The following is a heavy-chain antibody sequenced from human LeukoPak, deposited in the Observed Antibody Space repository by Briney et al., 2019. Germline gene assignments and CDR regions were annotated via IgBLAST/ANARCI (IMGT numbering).Heavy chain of an antibody. J-gene: IGHJ3*02. D-gene: IGHD3-22*01. CDR2: INCNSGGT. CDR1: GYTFTVYY. V-gene: IGHV1-2*02. Sequence: ASVKVSCKTSGYTFTVYYMHWVRQAPGQGLEWMGWINCNSGGTNYAQKFQGRVTMTRDTSISTAYMELSRLRSDDTAVYYCASKWVTYYYNSSYYHYPTDVFDIWGQGTMVTVSS. CDR3: ASKWVTYYYNSSYYHYPTDVFDI.